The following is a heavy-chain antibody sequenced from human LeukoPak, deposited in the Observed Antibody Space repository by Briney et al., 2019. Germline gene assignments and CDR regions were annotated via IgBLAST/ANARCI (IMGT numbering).Heavy chain of an antibody. CDR3: AKEVQWELRSF. D-gene: IGHD1-26*01. V-gene: IGHV3-53*01. J-gene: IGHJ4*02. CDR1: GFTVSSNY. Sequence: GGSLRLSCAASGFTVSSNYMSWVRQAPGKGLEWVSVIYSGGSTYYADSVKGRFTISRDNSKNTLYLQMNSLRAEDTAVYYCAKEVQWELRSFGAQGTLVTVSS. CDR2: IYSGGST.